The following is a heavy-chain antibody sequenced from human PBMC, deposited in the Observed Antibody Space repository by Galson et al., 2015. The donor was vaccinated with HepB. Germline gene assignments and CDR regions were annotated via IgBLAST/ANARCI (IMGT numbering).Heavy chain of an antibody. CDR3: AKDATPNCGGGCFLVGDY. CDR2: IYYSGST. J-gene: IGHJ4*02. D-gene: IGHD2-21*01. V-gene: IGHV4-31*03. CDR1: GDSISSGDYY. Sequence: TLSLTCTVSGDSISSGDYYWSWIRQHPGKGLEWIGYIYYSGSTYYNPSLKGRFTISRDNSKDTLYLEMNSLRAEDTAVYYCAKDATPNCGGGCFLVGDYWGQGALVTVSS.